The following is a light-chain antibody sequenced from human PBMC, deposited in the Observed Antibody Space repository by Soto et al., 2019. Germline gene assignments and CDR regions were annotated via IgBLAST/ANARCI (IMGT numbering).Light chain of an antibody. CDR1: QSVSSRS. CDR3: QHYSSSRWT. CDR2: AAS. V-gene: IGKV3-20*01. J-gene: IGKJ1*01. Sequence: EIVLTQSPGTLSLSPGERATLSCRASQSVSSRSLAWYQQTPGQAPRLLIYAASSRATGIPDRFSGGGSGTDFTLTISRLEPEDFPVYYCQHYSSSRWTFGQGTKVEIK.